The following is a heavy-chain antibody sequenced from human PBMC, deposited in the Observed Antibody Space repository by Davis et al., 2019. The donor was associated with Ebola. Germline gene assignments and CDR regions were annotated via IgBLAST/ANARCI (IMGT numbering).Heavy chain of an antibody. V-gene: IGHV3-73*01. CDR2: IRSKANSYAT. D-gene: IGHD4-17*01. J-gene: IGHJ4*02. CDR1: GFTLSGSA. Sequence: GESLKISCAASGFTLSGSAMHWVRQASGKGLEWVGRIRSKANSYATAYAASVKGRFTISRDDSKNTAYLQMNSLKTEDTAVYYCTGTVTTIDYWGQGTLVTVSS. CDR3: TGTVTTIDY.